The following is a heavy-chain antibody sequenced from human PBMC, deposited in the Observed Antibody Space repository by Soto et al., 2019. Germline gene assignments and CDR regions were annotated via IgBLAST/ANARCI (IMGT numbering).Heavy chain of an antibody. D-gene: IGHD6-19*01. CDR2: MNPNSGNT. V-gene: IGHV1-8*01. CDR1: GYTFTSYD. CDR3: AVDWGSPGIAVAGPFDY. J-gene: IGHJ4*02. Sequence: GASVKVSCKASGYTFTSYDINWVRQATGQGLEWMGWMNPNSGNTGYAQKFQGRVTITADESTSTAYMELSSLRSEDTAVYYCAVDWGSPGIAVAGPFDYWGQGTLVTVSS.